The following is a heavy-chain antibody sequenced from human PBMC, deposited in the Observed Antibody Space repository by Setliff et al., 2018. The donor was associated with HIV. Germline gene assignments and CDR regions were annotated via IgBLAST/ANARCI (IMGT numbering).Heavy chain of an antibody. CDR2: IDPNSGDT. V-gene: IGHV1-2*02. CDR3: ARAAGYSSSWHRYAFEI. D-gene: IGHD6-13*01. Sequence: ASVNVSCKASGYTFTGYYLHWVRQAPGQGLEWMGWIDPNSGDTNYEQKFRGRVSMTRDTSISTVYMELSSLRSDDTAVYYCARAAGYSSSWHRYAFEIWGQGTMVTVSS. J-gene: IGHJ3*02. CDR1: GYTFTGYY.